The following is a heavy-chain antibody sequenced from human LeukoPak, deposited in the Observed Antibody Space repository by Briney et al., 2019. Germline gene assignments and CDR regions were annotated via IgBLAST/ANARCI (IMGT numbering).Heavy chain of an antibody. CDR1: GFTFSSYA. CDR2: ISYDGSNK. V-gene: IGHV3-30-3*01. D-gene: IGHD3/OR15-3a*01. J-gene: IGHJ4*02. Sequence: GGSLRLSCAASGFTFSSYAMHWVRQAPGKGLEWVAVISYDGSNKYYADSVKGRFTISRDNSKNTLYLQMNSPRAEDTAVYYCARDQYDFWSGCLAYWGQGTLVTVSS. CDR3: ARDQYDFWSGCLAY.